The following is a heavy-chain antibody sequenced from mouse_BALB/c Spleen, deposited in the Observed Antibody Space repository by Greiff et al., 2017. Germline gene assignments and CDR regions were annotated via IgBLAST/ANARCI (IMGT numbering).Heavy chain of an antibody. CDR1: GYAFTNYL. Sequence: VQLQQSGAELVRPGTSVKVSCKASGYAFTNYLIEWVKQRPGQGLEWIGVINPGSGGTNYNEKFKGKATLTADKSSSTAYMQLSSLTSDDSAVYFCARKNDGYYVGYAMDYWGQGTSVTVSS. V-gene: IGHV1-54*01. CDR3: ARKNDGYYVGYAMDY. CDR2: INPGSGGT. J-gene: IGHJ4*01. D-gene: IGHD2-3*01.